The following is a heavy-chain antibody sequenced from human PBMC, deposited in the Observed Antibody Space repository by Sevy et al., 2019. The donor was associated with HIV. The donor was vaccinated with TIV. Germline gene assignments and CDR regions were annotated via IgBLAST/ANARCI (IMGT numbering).Heavy chain of an antibody. V-gene: IGHV1-18*01. Sequence: VAVKVSCKASGYTFTSYGISWVRQAPRQGLERRGWISAYNRNTNYAQKLQGRVTMSTDTSTSPAYMEQRSLRSDDTAVYYCTRKMSVRSADYGDNEEDWFDPWGQGTLVTVSS. CDR2: ISAYNRNT. D-gene: IGHD4-17*01. CDR3: TRKMSVRSADYGDNEEDWFDP. J-gene: IGHJ5*02. CDR1: GYTFTSYG.